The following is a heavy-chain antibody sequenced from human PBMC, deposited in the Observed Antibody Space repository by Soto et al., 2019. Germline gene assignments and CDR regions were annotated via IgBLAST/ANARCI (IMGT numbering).Heavy chain of an antibody. V-gene: IGHV3-66*01. J-gene: IGHJ4*02. CDR2: IYSGGST. CDR3: ARASYYYDSRGYYYRYYFDY. CDR1: GFTVNNNY. Sequence: GGSLRLSCAASGFTVNNNYMSWVRQAPGKGLEWVSVIYSGGSTYYADSVMGRFTISRDNSKNTVHLQMNSLRAEDTAVYYCARASYYYDSRGYYYRYYFDYWGQGALVTAPQ. D-gene: IGHD3-22*01.